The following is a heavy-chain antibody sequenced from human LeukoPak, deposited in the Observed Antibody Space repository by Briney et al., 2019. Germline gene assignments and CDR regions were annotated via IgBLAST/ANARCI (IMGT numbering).Heavy chain of an antibody. V-gene: IGHV4-59*08. D-gene: IGHD6-13*01. CDR2: IYYSGST. CDR3: ARQTAAAGTGIGAFDI. Sequence: ETLSLTCTVSGGSISSYYWSWIRQPPGKGLEWIGYIYYSGSTNYNPSLKSRVTISVDTSKNQFSLKLSPVTAADTAVYYWARQTAAAGTGIGAFDIWGQGTMVTVSS. CDR1: GGSISSYY. J-gene: IGHJ3*02.